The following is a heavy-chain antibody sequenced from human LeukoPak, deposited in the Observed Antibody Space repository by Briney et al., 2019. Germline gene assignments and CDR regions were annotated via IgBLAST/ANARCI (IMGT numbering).Heavy chain of an antibody. J-gene: IGHJ6*02. D-gene: IGHD2-15*01. CDR2: MSSNSGDT. V-gene: IGHV1-8*01. CDR3: ARDGPCSGGSCYPGEALYYYGMDV. CDR1: GYTFTSYD. Sequence: GASVKVSCKASGYTFTSYDINWVRQATGQGPEWMGWMSSNSGDTGYAQKLQGRVTMTTDTSTSTAYMELRSLRSDDTAVYYCARDGPCSGGSCYPGEALYYYGMDVWGQGTTVTVSS.